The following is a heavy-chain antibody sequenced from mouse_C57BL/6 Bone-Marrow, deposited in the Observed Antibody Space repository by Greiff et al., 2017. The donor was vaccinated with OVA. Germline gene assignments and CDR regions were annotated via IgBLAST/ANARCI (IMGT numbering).Heavy chain of an antibody. J-gene: IGHJ4*01. CDR1: GFTFSSYA. V-gene: IGHV5-9-1*02. Sequence: DVQLQESGEGLVKPGGSLKLSCAASGFTFSSYAMSWVRQTPEKRLEWVAYISSGGDYIYYADTVKGRFTISRDNARNTLYLQMSSLKSEDTAMYYCTRATYDYPYYYAMDYWGQGTSVTVSS. CDR3: TRATYDYPYYYAMDY. CDR2: ISSGGDYI. D-gene: IGHD2-4*01.